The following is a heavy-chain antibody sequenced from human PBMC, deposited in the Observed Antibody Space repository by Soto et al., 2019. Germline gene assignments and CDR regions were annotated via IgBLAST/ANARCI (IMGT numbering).Heavy chain of an antibody. Sequence: GGSLRLSCAASGCTFSSYAMSWVRQAPGKGLEWVSAISGSGGSTYYADSVKGRFTISRDNSKNTLYLQMNSLRAEDTAVYYCAKDQYCSGGSCYFRAFDIWGQGTMVTVSS. J-gene: IGHJ3*02. CDR2: ISGSGGST. D-gene: IGHD2-15*01. CDR1: GCTFSSYA. V-gene: IGHV3-23*01. CDR3: AKDQYCSGGSCYFRAFDI.